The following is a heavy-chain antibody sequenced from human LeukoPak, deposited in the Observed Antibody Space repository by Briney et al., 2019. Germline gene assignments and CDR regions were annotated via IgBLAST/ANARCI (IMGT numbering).Heavy chain of an antibody. V-gene: IGHV1-69*01. J-gene: IGHJ4*02. CDR1: GGSLTTYA. CDR3: TVPPSGYYWGFDY. D-gene: IGHD5-12*01. CDR2: ITPMFGTA. Sequence: SVKVSRKVSGGSLTTYAISWVRQAPGQGLVWMGVITPMFGTANYAQKFQGRVTMTADESTNTVYMEMTSLRSEDTAVYYCTVPPSGYYWGFDYWGQGSLVTVSS.